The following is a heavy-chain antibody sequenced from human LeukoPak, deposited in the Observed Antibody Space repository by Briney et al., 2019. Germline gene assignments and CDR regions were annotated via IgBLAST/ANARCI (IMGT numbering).Heavy chain of an antibody. CDR2: ISGSGGST. D-gene: IGHD3-9*01. CDR3: AKGPVRLVNYYYYGMDV. J-gene: IGHJ6*02. Sequence: QPGGSLRLSCAASGFTFSSHAMYWVRQAPGKGLEWVSAISGSGGSTYYADSVKGRFTIPRDNSKNTLYLQMNSLRAEDTAVYYCAKGPVRLVNYYYYGMDVWGQGTTVTVSS. V-gene: IGHV3-23*01. CDR1: GFTFSSHA.